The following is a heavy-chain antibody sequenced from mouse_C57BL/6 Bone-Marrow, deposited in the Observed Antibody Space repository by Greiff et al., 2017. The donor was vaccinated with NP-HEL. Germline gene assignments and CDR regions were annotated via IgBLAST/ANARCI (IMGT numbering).Heavy chain of an antibody. D-gene: IGHD2-12*01. CDR2: ISDGGSYT. CDR3: ARDGPYYTFDY. Sequence: DVHLVESGGGLVKPGGSLKLSCAASGFTFSSYAMSWVRQTPEKRLEWVATISDGGSYTYYPDNVKGRFTISRDNAKNNLYLQMSHLKSEDTAMYYCARDGPYYTFDYWGQGTTLTVSS. J-gene: IGHJ2*01. CDR1: GFTFSSYA. V-gene: IGHV5-4*01.